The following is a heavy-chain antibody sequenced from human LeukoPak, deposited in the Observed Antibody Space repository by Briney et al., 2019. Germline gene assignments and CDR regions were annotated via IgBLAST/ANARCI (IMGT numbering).Heavy chain of an antibody. J-gene: IGHJ6*03. CDR1: GFTFSSYS. Sequence: GGSLRLSCAASGFTFSSYSMNWVRQAPGKGLEWVSSISSSSSYIYYADSVKGRFTISRDNAKNSLYLQMNSLRAEDTAVYYCARDSPNSSSGWYGYYYYYYMDVWGKGTTVTVSS. V-gene: IGHV3-21*01. CDR2: ISSSSSYI. CDR3: ARDSPNSSSGWYGYYYYYYMDV. D-gene: IGHD6-19*01.